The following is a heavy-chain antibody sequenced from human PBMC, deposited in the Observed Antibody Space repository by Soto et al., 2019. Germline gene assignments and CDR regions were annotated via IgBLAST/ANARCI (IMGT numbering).Heavy chain of an antibody. V-gene: IGHV4-59*01. J-gene: IGHJ5*01. CDR1: GGSISSYY. D-gene: IGHD3-22*01. CDR2: IYYSGST. Sequence: SETLSLTCTVSGGSISSYYWSWIRQPPGKGLEWIGYIYYSGSTNYNPSLKSRVTISVDTSKNQFSLKLSSVTAADTAVYYCARMGGFYQSLDSWGQGTLVTVSS. CDR3: ARMGGFYQSLDS.